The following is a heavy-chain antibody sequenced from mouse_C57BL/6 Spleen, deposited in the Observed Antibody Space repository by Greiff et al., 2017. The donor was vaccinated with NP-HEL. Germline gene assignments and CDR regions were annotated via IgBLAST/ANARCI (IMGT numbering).Heavy chain of an antibody. Sequence: VQLQQSGAELVKPGASVKISCKASGYAFSSYWMNWVKQRPGKGLEWIGQIYPGDGDTNYNGKFKGKATLTADKSSSTAYMQLSSLTSEDSAVYFCARRNPYYYGSSYDYAMDYWGQGTSVTVSS. J-gene: IGHJ4*01. D-gene: IGHD1-1*01. CDR2: IYPGDGDT. CDR1: GYAFSSYW. CDR3: ARRNPYYYGSSYDYAMDY. V-gene: IGHV1-80*01.